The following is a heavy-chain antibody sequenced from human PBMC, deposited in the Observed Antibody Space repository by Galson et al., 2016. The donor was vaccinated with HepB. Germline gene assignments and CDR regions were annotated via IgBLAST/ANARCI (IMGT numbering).Heavy chain of an antibody. CDR2: IIPIYDTT. CDR3: ARGPRSWQLPPCYYHGVDV. CDR1: GDSITSYA. J-gene: IGHJ6*02. V-gene: IGHV1-69*13. Sequence: SVKVSCKAFGDSITSYAISWVRQAPGQGLEWMGGIIPIYDTTNYAQKFQGRVIITADEVTSTAYMELSSLISEDTAVYYCARGPRSWQLPPCYYHGVDVWGQGTTVIVSS. D-gene: IGHD3-10*01.